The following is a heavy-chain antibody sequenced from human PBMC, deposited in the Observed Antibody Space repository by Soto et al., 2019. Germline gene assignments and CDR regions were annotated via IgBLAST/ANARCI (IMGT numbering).Heavy chain of an antibody. Sequence: PSETLSLTCTVSGGSISSGGYYWSWIRQHPGKGLEWIGYIYYSGSTYYNPSLKSRVTISVDTSKNQFSLKLSSVTAADTAVYYCARTTYYYGSGSYWAASYYGMDVWGQGTTVTV. CDR3: ARTTYYYGSGSYWAASYYGMDV. CDR1: GGSISSGGYY. J-gene: IGHJ6*02. D-gene: IGHD3-10*01. CDR2: IYYSGST. V-gene: IGHV4-31*03.